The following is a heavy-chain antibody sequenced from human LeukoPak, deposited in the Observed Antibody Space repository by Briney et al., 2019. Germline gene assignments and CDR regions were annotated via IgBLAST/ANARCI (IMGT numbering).Heavy chain of an antibody. CDR1: GFTFSSYA. D-gene: IGHD3-22*01. Sequence: GGSLRHSCAASGFTFSSYAMSWVRQAPGKGLEWVSAISGSGGSTYYADSVKGRFTISRDNSKNTLYLQMNSLRAEDTAVYYCATSDRWYDSRAIDPWGQGTLVTVSS. CDR2: ISGSGGST. CDR3: ATSDRWYDSRAIDP. V-gene: IGHV3-23*01. J-gene: IGHJ5*02.